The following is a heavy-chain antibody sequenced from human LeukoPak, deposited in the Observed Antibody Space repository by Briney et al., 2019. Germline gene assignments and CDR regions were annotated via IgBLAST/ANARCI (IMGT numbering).Heavy chain of an antibody. CDR3: ARASFGTIAAAGDHIKYNWFDP. Sequence: ASVKVSCKASGYTFTSYDFNWLRQATGQGPEWMGWMNPNSGATGYAQKFQGRVTMTRSASINTAYMELTNLRSEDTAVYYCARASFGTIAAAGDHIKYNWFDPWGQGTLVTVSS. V-gene: IGHV1-8*01. D-gene: IGHD6-13*01. CDR1: GYTFTSYD. CDR2: MNPNSGAT. J-gene: IGHJ5*02.